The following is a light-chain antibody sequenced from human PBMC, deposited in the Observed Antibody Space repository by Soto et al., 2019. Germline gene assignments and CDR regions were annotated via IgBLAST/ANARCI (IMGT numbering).Light chain of an antibody. CDR1: QSVSSK. Sequence: YPTTPSVSPREGATLSCRASQSVSSKLAWYQQKPGQAPRLLIYGASTRATGIPARFSGSGAGTEFTLAVSGLLLDDFAVYTCQLYNNWPIPSGHGTRLEI. CDR2: GAS. V-gene: IGKV3-15*01. CDR3: QLYNNWPIP. J-gene: IGKJ5*01.